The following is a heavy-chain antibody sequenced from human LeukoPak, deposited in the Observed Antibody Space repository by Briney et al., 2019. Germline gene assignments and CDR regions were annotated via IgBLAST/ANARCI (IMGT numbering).Heavy chain of an antibody. CDR3: ARDRGYAPNDAFDI. CDR1: GGSISSYY. D-gene: IGHD3-10*01. V-gene: IGHV4-59*01. CDR2: IYYSGST. Sequence: PSETLSLTCTVSGGSISSYYWSWIRQPPGKGLEWIGYIYYSGSTNYNPSLKSRVTISVDTSKNQFSLKLSSVTAADTAVYYCARDRGYAPNDAFDIWGQGTMVTVSS. J-gene: IGHJ3*02.